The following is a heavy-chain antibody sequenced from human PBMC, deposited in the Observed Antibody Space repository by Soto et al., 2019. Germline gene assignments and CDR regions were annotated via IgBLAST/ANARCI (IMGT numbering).Heavy chain of an antibody. V-gene: IGHV3-30*18. CDR1: GFTFSSYG. Sequence: GGSLSLSCAASGFTFSSYGMHWVRQAPGKGLEWVAVIPYDGSNKYYADSVKGRFTISRDNSKNTLYLQMNSLRAEDTAVYYCAKAAVYYFDYWGQGTLVTVSS. J-gene: IGHJ4*02. CDR3: AKAAVYYFDY. CDR2: IPYDGSNK.